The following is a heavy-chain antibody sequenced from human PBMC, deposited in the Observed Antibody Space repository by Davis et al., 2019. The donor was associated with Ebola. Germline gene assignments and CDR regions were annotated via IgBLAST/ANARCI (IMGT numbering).Heavy chain of an antibody. CDR3: ARRYYDFWSGYYTGGMDV. V-gene: IGHV5-51*01. J-gene: IGHJ6*02. Sequence: GGSLRLSCKGSGYSFPNYWIGWVRQMPGKGLEWMGIIYPGDSDTRYSPSFQGQVTISADKSISTAYLQWSSLKASDTAMYYCARRYYDFWSGYYTGGMDVWGQGTTVTVSS. CDR1: GYSFPNYW. CDR2: IYPGDSDT. D-gene: IGHD3-3*01.